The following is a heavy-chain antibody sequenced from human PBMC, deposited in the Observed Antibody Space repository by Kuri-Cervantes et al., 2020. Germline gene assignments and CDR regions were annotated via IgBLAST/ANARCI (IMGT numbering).Heavy chain of an antibody. J-gene: IGHJ4*02. CDR3: ARHAYYYDSSGYYYNFDY. D-gene: IGHD3-22*01. Sequence: ASVKVSCKASGYTFTSYDINWVRQATGQGLEWMGWMNPNSGNTGYAQKFQGRVTMTRNTSISTAYMELSSLRSDDTAVYYCARHAYYYDSSGYYYNFDYWGQGTLVTVSS. CDR2: MNPNSGNT. CDR1: GYTFTSYD. V-gene: IGHV1-8*02.